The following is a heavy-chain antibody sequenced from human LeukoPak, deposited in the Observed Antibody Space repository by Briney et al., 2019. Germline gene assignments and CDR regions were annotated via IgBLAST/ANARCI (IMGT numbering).Heavy chain of an antibody. CDR1: GGTFSSYA. Sequence: GSSVKVSCKASGGTFSSYAISWVRQAPGQGLEWMGGIIPIFGTANYAQKFQGRVTITADESTSTAYMELSSLRSDDTAVYYCARDSPQLWLHYWGQGTLVTVSS. J-gene: IGHJ4*02. CDR3: ARDSPQLWLHY. CDR2: IIPIFGTA. V-gene: IGHV1-69*01. D-gene: IGHD5-18*01.